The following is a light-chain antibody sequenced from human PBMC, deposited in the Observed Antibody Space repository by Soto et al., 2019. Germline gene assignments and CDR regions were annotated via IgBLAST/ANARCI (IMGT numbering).Light chain of an antibody. CDR1: QNINDW. V-gene: IGKV1-5*01. Sequence: DIQMTQSPSTLSASVWDRVTITCRASQNINDWLAWYQQKPGKAPNLLIYDASTLESGVPSRLSGSGSGTEFTLTISSLQPADFATYYCQQYDTFSRFTFGPGTKVDLK. J-gene: IGKJ3*01. CDR3: QQYDTFSRFT. CDR2: DAS.